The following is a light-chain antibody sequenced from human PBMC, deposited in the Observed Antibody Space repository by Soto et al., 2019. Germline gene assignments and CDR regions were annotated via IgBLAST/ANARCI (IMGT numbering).Light chain of an antibody. CDR1: QSLGSSY. CDR2: GAS. CDR3: QQYGGSPRIT. V-gene: IGKV3-20*01. Sequence: LVLTQSPGTLSLSPGERATLSCRASQSLGSSYLAWYQQKPGQPPRLLIYGASNRATGIPDRFSGSGSGTDFTLIINRLEPEDVAIYYCQQYGGSPRITFGQGTRLEI. J-gene: IGKJ5*01.